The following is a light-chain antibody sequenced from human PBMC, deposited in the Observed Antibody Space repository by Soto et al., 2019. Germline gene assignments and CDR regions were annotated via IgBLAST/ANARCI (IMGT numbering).Light chain of an antibody. V-gene: IGKV3-20*01. CDR3: QQYGSSNEE. CDR2: GAS. CDR1: QSVSSSY. J-gene: IGKJ1*01. Sequence: HSPGSLSCSPGEKATLAARSSQSVSSSYLAWYQQKPGQAPRLLIYGASSRATGIPDRFSGSGSGTDFTLTISRLEPEDFAVYYCQQYGSSNEELGQGTKVDIK.